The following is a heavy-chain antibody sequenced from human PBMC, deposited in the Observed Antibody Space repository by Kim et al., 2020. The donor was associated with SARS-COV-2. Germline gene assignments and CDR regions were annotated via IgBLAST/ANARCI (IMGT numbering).Heavy chain of an antibody. CDR1: GFTFSTYG. J-gene: IGHJ4*02. Sequence: GGSLRLSCAASGFTFSTYGMHWVRQAPGKGPEWVAVISKDGSNKYYADSVKGRFTISRDNSKNTLFLQMDSLRPEDTAVYNCAKGVWTIGALCASDCYPDYWGQGTLVTVSS. CDR2: ISKDGSNK. D-gene: IGHD2-21*02. CDR3: AKGVWTIGALCASDCYPDY. V-gene: IGHV3-30*18.